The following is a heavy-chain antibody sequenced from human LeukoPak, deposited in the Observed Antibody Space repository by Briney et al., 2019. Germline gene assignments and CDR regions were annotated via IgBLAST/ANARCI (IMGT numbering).Heavy chain of an antibody. J-gene: IGHJ6*02. CDR1: GGSISSYY. CDR3: ARDAYSGSGSYYNPANGMDV. D-gene: IGHD3-10*01. V-gene: IGHV4-59*01. CDR2: IYYSRST. Sequence: SETLSLTRTVSGGSISSYYWSWIRQLPGKGMEWIGDIYYSRSTNYSPSLKSRVTISVDTSKNQFSLKLSSVTAADTAVYYCARDAYSGSGSYYNPANGMDVWGQGTTVSVSS.